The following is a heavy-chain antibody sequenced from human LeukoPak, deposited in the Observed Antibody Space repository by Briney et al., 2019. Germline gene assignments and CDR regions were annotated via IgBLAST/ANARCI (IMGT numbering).Heavy chain of an antibody. J-gene: IGHJ6*03. CDR3: ARWNPTYYYDSSGYYYYYYYMDV. CDR1: GGSISSGSYY. Sequence: PSETLSLTCTVSGGSISSGSYYWTWIRQPPGKGLEWIGYIYYSGSTNYNPSLKSRVTISVDTSKNQFSLKLSSVTAADTAVYYCARWNPTYYYDSSGYYYYYYYMDVGGKGTTVTISS. D-gene: IGHD3-22*01. CDR2: IYYSGST. V-gene: IGHV4-61*01.